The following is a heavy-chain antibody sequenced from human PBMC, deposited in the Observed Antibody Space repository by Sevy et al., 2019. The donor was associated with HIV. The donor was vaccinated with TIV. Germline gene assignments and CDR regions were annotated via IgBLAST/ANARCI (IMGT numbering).Heavy chain of an antibody. CDR3: ATTKDYYDSSGSPFDY. J-gene: IGHJ4*02. D-gene: IGHD3-22*01. CDR1: GYTLIQLP. CDR2: FDPEDGET. V-gene: IGHV1-24*01. Sequence: ASVKVSCKVSGYTLIQLPMHWVRQAPGKGLEWMGSFDPEDGETLYAQKFQGRVTMTEDTSTDTAYMELRSLRSEDTAVYYCATTKDYYDSSGSPFDYWGQGTLVTVSS.